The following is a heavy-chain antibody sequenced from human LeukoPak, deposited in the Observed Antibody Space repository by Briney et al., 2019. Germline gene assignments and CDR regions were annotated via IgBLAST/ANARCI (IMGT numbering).Heavy chain of an antibody. CDR1: GGSISSYY. V-gene: IGHV4-59*01. D-gene: IGHD5-12*01. Sequence: SETLSLTCTVSGGSISSYYWSWIRQPPGKGLEWIGYIYYSGSTNYNPSLKSRVTISVDTSKNQFSLKLSSVTAADTAVYYCARVSRPLRFHYWGQGTLVTVSS. CDR2: IYYSGST. CDR3: ARVSRPLRFHY. J-gene: IGHJ4*02.